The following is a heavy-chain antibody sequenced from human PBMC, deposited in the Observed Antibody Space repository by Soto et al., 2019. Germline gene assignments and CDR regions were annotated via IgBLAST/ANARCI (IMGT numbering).Heavy chain of an antibody. CDR2: IRSKANSYAT. J-gene: IGHJ5*02. CDR1: GFPFSGSA. Sequence: PGGSLRLSCAASGFPFSGSAMHWVRQASGKGLEWVGRIRSKANSYATVYAASVKGRFTISRDDSKNTAYLQMNSLKSEDTAVYYCTTYSSSSFGWFDPWGQGTLVTVSS. V-gene: IGHV3-73*01. D-gene: IGHD6-6*01. CDR3: TTYSSSSFGWFDP.